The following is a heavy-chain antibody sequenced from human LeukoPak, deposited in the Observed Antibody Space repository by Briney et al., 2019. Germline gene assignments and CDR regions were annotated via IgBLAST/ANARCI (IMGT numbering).Heavy chain of an antibody. D-gene: IGHD3-10*01. CDR3: ATNRTEYGSGSYYHTGYFDL. CDR1: GDSISGSNYY. CDR2: IYYSGGT. V-gene: IGHV4-39*01. J-gene: IGHJ2*01. Sequence: SETLSLTCTVSGDSISGSNYYWGWIRQPPGKGLEWIGSIYYSGGTYYNPSLKSRVTISVDTSKNQFSLNLNSVTAADTAVYYCATNRTEYGSGSYYHTGYFDLWGRGTLVTVSS.